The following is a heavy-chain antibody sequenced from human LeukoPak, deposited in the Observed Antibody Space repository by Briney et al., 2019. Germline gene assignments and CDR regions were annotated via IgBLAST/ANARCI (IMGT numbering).Heavy chain of an antibody. D-gene: IGHD3-10*01. CDR2: ISAYNGNT. V-gene: IGHV1-18*01. Sequence: GASVKVSFTSSGYTFTSYGISWVRQAPGQGLEWMGWISAYNGNTNYAQKLQGRVTMTTDTSTSTAYMELRSLRSDDTAVYYCARVKGSGSYYSNNWFDPWGQGTLVTVSS. CDR3: ARVKGSGSYYSNNWFDP. CDR1: GYTFTSYG. J-gene: IGHJ5*02.